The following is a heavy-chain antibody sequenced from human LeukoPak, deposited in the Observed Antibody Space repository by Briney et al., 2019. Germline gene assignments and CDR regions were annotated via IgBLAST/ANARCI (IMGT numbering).Heavy chain of an antibody. V-gene: IGHV4-34*01. CDR2: INHSGST. J-gene: IGHJ6*03. D-gene: IGHD1-26*01. CDR1: GVASSGNY. Sequence: SETLSLTCGVYGVASSGNYWSWIRQPPGKGLEWIGEINHSGSTNYNPSLKSRVTISVDTSKNQFSLKLSSVTAADTAVYYCARHRRELLRHYYYYMDVWGKGTTVTISS. CDR3: ARHRRELLRHYYYYMDV.